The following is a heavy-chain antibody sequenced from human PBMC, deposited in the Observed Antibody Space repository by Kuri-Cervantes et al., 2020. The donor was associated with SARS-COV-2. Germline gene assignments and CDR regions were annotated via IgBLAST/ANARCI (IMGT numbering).Heavy chain of an antibody. D-gene: IGHD6-13*01. J-gene: IGHJ4*02. V-gene: IGHV3-30-3*01. Sequence: GGSLRLSCAASGFTFSSYAMHWVRQAPGKGLEWVVVISYDGSNKYYADSVKGRFTISRDNSKNTLYLQMNSLRAEDTPVYYCARDLSWAAAGSLDYWGQGTLVTVSS. CDR1: GFTFSSYA. CDR3: ARDLSWAAAGSLDY. CDR2: ISYDGSNK.